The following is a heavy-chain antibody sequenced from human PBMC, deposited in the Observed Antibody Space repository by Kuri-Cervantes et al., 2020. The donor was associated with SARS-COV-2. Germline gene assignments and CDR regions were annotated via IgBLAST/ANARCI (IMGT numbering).Heavy chain of an antibody. V-gene: IGHV3-21*01. D-gene: IGHD5-18*01. CDR2: ISSSSSYI. CDR1: GFTFSSYS. J-gene: IGHJ6*02. CDR3: ARALRGYSYGYYYGMDV. Sequence: GESLKISCAASGFTFSSYSMNWVRQAPGKGLEWVSSISSSSSYIYYADSVKGRFTISRDNAKNSLYLQMNSLRAEDTAVYYCARALRGYSYGYYYGMDVWGQETTVTVSS.